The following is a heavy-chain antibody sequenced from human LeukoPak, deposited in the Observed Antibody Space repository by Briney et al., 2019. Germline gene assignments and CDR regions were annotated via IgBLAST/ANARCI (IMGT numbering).Heavy chain of an antibody. Sequence: SETLSLTCSVSGDSISRYYWSWIRQPAGKGLEWIGRIYTTGSTNYNPSLKSRVTMSLDTSKSQFSLRLSSVTAADTAVYYCARDAVAGSNWFDPWGQGTLVTVSS. D-gene: IGHD6-19*01. CDR2: IYTTGST. CDR1: GDSISRYY. CDR3: ARDAVAGSNWFDP. J-gene: IGHJ5*02. V-gene: IGHV4-4*07.